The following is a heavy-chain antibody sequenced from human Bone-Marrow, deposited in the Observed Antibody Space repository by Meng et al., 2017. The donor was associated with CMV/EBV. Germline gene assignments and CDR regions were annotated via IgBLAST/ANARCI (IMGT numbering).Heavy chain of an antibody. D-gene: IGHD4-23*01. Sequence: ASVKVSCKASGYTFTSYYMHWVRQAPGQGLEWMGIINPSGGSTSYAQKFQGRVTMTRDTSTSTVYMELSSLRSEDTAVYYCARGRYGGAYYYYSMDVWGQGTTVTVSS. J-gene: IGHJ6*02. CDR2: INPSGGST. CDR1: GYTFTSYY. CDR3: ARGRYGGAYYYYSMDV. V-gene: IGHV1-46*01.